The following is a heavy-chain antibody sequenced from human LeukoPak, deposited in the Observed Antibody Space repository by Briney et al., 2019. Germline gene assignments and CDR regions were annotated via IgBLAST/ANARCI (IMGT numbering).Heavy chain of an antibody. D-gene: IGHD4-17*01. CDR3: AKGIDNDYAIRGNWFDP. J-gene: IGHJ5*02. Sequence: PGGSLRLSCAASGFIFSSYAMSWIRQAPGKGLEWVSAIDGSGGSTYYADSVKGRFTISRDNSKNTLYLQMNSLRAEDTAIYYCAKGIDNDYAIRGNWFDPWGQGTLVTVSS. CDR2: IDGSGGST. CDR1: GFIFSSYA. V-gene: IGHV3-23*01.